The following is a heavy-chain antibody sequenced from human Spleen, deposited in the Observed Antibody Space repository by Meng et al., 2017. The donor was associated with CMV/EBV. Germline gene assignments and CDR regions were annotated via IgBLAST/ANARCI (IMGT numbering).Heavy chain of an antibody. D-gene: IGHD4-11*01. CDR2: INGDGTSS. Sequence: GGSLRLSCAASGFTFSSYWMSWVRQAPGKGLEWVSRINGDGTSSSYADSVKGRFTISRDNAKNSLYLQMISLRAEDTALYYCAKTTTITVYGTYYFDYWGQGTLVTVSS. CDR3: AKTTTITVYGTYYFDY. V-gene: IGHV3-74*01. CDR1: GFTFSSYW. J-gene: IGHJ4*02.